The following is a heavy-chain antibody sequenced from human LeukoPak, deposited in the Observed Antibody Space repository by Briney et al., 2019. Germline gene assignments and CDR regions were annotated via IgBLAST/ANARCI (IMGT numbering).Heavy chain of an antibody. Sequence: QAGRSLRLAYAASGFTVDDYGMQWVRLAAGKGLGWVSGISWNSGSIGYADSVKGRFTISRDNAKNSLYLQMNSLRAEDTALYYCAKDVGYRGYDYVDYWGQGTLVTVSS. J-gene: IGHJ4*02. CDR2: ISWNSGSI. D-gene: IGHD5-12*01. CDR1: GFTVDDYG. V-gene: IGHV3-9*01. CDR3: AKDVGYRGYDYVDY.